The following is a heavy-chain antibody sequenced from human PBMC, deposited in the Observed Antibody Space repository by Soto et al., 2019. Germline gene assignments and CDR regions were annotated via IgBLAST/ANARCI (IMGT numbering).Heavy chain of an antibody. CDR3: AKRDIVATTEAFDI. J-gene: IGHJ3*02. D-gene: IGHD5-12*01. Sequence: GGSLRLSCAASGFTFSSYAMIWVRQAPGKGLEWVSAISGSGGSTYYADSVKGRFTISRDNSKSTLYLQMNSLRAEDTAVYYCAKRDIVATTEAFDIWGQGTMVTVSS. CDR2: ISGSGGST. CDR1: GFTFSSYA. V-gene: IGHV3-23*01.